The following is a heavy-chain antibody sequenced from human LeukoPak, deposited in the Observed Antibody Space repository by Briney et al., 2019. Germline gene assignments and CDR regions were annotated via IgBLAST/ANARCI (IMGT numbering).Heavy chain of an antibody. V-gene: IGHV3-64*01. D-gene: IGHD6-19*01. Sequence: GGSLRLSCAASGFTFSSYAMHWVRQAPGKGPEYVSAISSNGGSTYYANSVKGRFTISRDNAKNSLYPQMNSLRAEDTAVYYCARDVVSIAVAGTFDYWGQGTLVTVSS. J-gene: IGHJ4*02. CDR3: ARDVVSIAVAGTFDY. CDR2: ISSNGGST. CDR1: GFTFSSYA.